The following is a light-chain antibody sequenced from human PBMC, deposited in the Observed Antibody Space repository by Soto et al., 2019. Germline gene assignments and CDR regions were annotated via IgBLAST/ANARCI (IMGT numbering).Light chain of an antibody. J-gene: IGLJ2*01. CDR2: EVS. CDR3: SSYTSSSTVV. CDR1: SSDVGGYNS. V-gene: IGLV2-14*01. Sequence: QSVLTQPASVSGSPGQSVTISCTGSSSDVGGYNSVSWYQQHPGKAPKLMIYEVSNRSSGVSNRFSGSKSGNTASLTISGLQAEDEADYYCSSYTSSSTVVFGGGTKLTVL.